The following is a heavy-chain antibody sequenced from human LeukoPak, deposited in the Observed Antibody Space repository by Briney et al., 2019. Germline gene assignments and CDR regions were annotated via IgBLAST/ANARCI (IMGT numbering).Heavy chain of an antibody. CDR3: ARDSSAAGTGEFDY. Sequence: GGSLRLSCAASGFTFSSYAMSWVRQAPGKGLEWVSAISGSGGSTYYADSVKGRFTISRDNSKNTLYLQMNSLRAEDTAVYYCARDSSAAGTGEFDYWGQGTLVTVSS. V-gene: IGHV3-23*01. D-gene: IGHD6-13*01. CDR1: GFTFSSYA. CDR2: ISGSGGST. J-gene: IGHJ4*02.